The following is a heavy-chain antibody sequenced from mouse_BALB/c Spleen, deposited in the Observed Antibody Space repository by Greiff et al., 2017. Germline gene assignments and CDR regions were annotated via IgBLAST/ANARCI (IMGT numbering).Heavy chain of an antibody. J-gene: IGHJ3*01. D-gene: IGHD4-1*01. Sequence: EVKLVESGGGLVKPGGSLKLSCAASGFTFSSYTMSWVRQTPEKRLEWVATISSGGSYTYYPDSVKGRFTISRDNAKNTLYLQMSSLKSEDTAMYYCTRGGNWDGWFAYWGQGTLVTVSA. CDR2: ISSGGSYT. V-gene: IGHV5-6-4*01. CDR3: TRGGNWDGWFAY. CDR1: GFTFSSYT.